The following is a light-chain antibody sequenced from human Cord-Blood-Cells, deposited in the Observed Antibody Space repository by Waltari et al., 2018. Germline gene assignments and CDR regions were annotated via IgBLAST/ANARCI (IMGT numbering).Light chain of an antibody. J-gene: IGLJ3*02. CDR1: SSDGGGYNY. Sequence: QSALTQPASVSGSPGQSITISCTGTSSDGGGYNYVSWYKQHPGKAPKLMISDVSKRPSGVSNRFPGSKSGNTASLTISGLQAEDEADYYCSSYTSSSTWVFGGGTKLTVL. CDR2: DVS. CDR3: SSYTSSSTWV. V-gene: IGLV2-14*01.